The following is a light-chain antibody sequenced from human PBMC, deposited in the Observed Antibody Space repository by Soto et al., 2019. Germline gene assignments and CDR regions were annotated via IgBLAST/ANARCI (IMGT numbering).Light chain of an antibody. V-gene: IGLV1-40*01. Sequence: QAVVTQPPSVSGAPGQRVTISCTGSSSNIGAGYNVHWYQQLPGTAPKLLIYGDIDRPSGVPDRFSGSKSGTSASLAITGLQAEDEADYYCQSYDSSLRGVLFGGGTKLTVL. CDR1: SSNIGAGYN. CDR3: QSYDSSLRGVL. J-gene: IGLJ2*01. CDR2: GDI.